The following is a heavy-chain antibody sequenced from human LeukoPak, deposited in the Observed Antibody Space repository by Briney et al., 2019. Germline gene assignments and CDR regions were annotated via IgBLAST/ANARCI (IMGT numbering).Heavy chain of an antibody. V-gene: IGHV4-38-2*01. D-gene: IGHD5-18*01. J-gene: IGHJ4*02. CDR1: GYSISSGYY. CDR3: ATSSWIQLWLRFDY. Sequence: SETLSLTCAVSGYSISSGYYWGWIRQPPGKGLEWIGSIYRSGSTYYNPSLKSRVTISVDTSKNQFSLKLSSVTAADTAVYYCATSSWIQLWLRFDYWGQGTLVTVSS. CDR2: IYRSGST.